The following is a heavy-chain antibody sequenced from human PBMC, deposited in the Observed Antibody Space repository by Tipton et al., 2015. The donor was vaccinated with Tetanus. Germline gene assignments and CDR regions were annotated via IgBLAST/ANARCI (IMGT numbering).Heavy chain of an antibody. CDR2: IDYFGST. D-gene: IGHD3-3*01. Sequence: TLSLTCTVSGGSISTYHWNWIRQSPGKGLEWIGYIDYFGSTKYNPSLKSRVAMSVDTSKNQLSLRLNSVTSADTAVYYCARTSGYMYSDCWGQGHLITVSS. CDR1: GGSISTYH. V-gene: IGHV4-59*01. CDR3: ARTSGYMYSDC. J-gene: IGHJ4*02.